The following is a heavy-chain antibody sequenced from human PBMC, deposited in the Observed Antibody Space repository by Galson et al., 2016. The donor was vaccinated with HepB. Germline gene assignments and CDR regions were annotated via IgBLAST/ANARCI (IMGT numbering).Heavy chain of an antibody. J-gene: IGHJ5*02. V-gene: IGHV1-8*01. CDR1: GYTFIRND. CDR2: MNPNTGNT. Sequence: SVKVSCKASGYTFIRNDINWVRQASGQGPEWMGWMNPNTGNTGYAQKFQGRVTMTRDISISTAYMEPSSLRSEDTAVYFCVRDVAVSGPRWWFDPWGQGTLVTVSS. CDR3: VRDVAVSGPRWWFDP. D-gene: IGHD6-19*01.